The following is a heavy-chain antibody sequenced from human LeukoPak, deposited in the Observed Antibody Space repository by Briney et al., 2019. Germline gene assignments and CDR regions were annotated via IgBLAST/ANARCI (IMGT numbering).Heavy chain of an antibody. D-gene: IGHD3-10*01. V-gene: IGHV3-74*01. CDR2: INTDESST. Sequence: GGSLRLSCAASGFTFSSYWMHWVRQAPGKGLVWVSRINTDESSTTYADSVKGRFTISRDNAKNSLYLQMNSLRAEDTAVYYCARDSHGGLLGFDYWGQGTLVTVSS. CDR1: GFTFSSYW. CDR3: ARDSHGGLLGFDY. J-gene: IGHJ4*02.